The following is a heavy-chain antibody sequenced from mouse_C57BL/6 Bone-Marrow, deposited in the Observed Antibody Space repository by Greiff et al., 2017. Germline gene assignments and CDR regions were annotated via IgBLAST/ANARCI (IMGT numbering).Heavy chain of an antibody. D-gene: IGHD1-1*01. Sequence: DVQLQESGAELVKPGASVKLSCTASGFNIKDYFMHWVKQRTEQGLEWIGRIDPEDGETKYAPKFQGKATITADTSSNTAYLQLSSLTSEDTAVYYCARYIHYYYGSSYDLFAYWGQGTLVTVSA. CDR3: ARYIHYYYGSSYDLFAY. CDR2: IDPEDGET. CDR1: GFNIKDYF. J-gene: IGHJ3*01. V-gene: IGHV14-2*01.